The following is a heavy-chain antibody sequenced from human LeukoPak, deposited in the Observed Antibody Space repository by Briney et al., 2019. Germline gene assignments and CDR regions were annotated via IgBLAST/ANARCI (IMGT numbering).Heavy chain of an antibody. CDR2: MNPNSGNT. J-gene: IGHJ4*02. CDR3: ARVGYGDFDFDY. D-gene: IGHD4-17*01. V-gene: IGHV1-8*01. Sequence: GASVKVSCKASGYTFTSYDINWVRQATGQGLEWMGWMNPNSGNTGYAQKFQGRVTMTRNTSISTAYMELSSLRSEGTAVYYCARVGYGDFDFDYWGQGTLVTVSS. CDR1: GYTFTSYD.